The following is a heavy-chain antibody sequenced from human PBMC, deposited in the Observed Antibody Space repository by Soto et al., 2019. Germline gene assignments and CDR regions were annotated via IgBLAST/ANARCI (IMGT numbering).Heavy chain of an antibody. V-gene: IGHV3-33*01. Sequence: GGSLRLSCAASGFTFSSYGMHWVRQAPGKGLEWVAVIWYDGSNKYYADSVKGRFTISRDNSKNTLYLQMNSLRAEDTAVYYCARGGYCSGGSCLGMDVWGQGTTVTVSS. J-gene: IGHJ6*02. D-gene: IGHD2-15*01. CDR2: IWYDGSNK. CDR3: ARGGYCSGGSCLGMDV. CDR1: GFTFSSYG.